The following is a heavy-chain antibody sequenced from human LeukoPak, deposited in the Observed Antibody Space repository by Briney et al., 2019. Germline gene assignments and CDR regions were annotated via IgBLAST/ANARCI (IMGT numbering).Heavy chain of an antibody. V-gene: IGHV3-11*06. J-gene: IGHJ4*02. CDR1: GFTFGDYY. CDR2: IGTTTSYT. D-gene: IGHD2-15*01. Sequence: GGSLRLSCVASGFTFGDYYMSWVRQAPGRGLEWVSYIGTTTSYTKYADSVKGRFTISRDNAKNSLYLQMNSLGAEDTALYYCARGLYCSGGTCFKPLDFWGQGTLVTVSS. CDR3: ARGLYCSGGTCFKPLDF.